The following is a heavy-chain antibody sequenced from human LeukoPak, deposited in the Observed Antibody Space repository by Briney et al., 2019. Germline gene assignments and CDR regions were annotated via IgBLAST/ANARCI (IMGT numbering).Heavy chain of an antibody. CDR3: ARGATYISGHHDA. Sequence: GASVKVSCKVSGYTLTELSMHWVRQAPGQGLEWMGIINPSGDSTSYTQKLQGRLTMTRDTSTNTVYMELSSLRSDDTAVYYCARGATYISGHHDAWGQGTLVTVSS. J-gene: IGHJ4*02. V-gene: IGHV1-46*01. CDR2: INPSGDST. CDR1: GYTLTELS. D-gene: IGHD6-19*01.